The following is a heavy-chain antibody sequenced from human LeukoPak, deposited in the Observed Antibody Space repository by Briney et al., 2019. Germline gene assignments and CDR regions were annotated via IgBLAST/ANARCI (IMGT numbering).Heavy chain of an antibody. CDR3: AKCPSGVLRYFAPIDY. J-gene: IGHJ4*02. CDR1: KFTFSNYG. Sequence: GGSLRLSCAVSKFTFSNYGMHWVRQAPGKGLEWVAVISSDGSNKYYADSVKGRFTISRDNSKNTLYLQMNSLRAEDTAVYYCAKCPSGVLRYFAPIDYWGQGTLVTVSS. D-gene: IGHD3-9*01. V-gene: IGHV3-30*18. CDR2: ISSDGSNK.